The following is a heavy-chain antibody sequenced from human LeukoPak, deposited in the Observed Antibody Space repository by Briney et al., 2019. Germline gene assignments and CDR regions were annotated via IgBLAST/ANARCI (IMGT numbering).Heavy chain of an antibody. V-gene: IGHV1-2*02. CDR2: INPNSGGR. J-gene: IGHJ6*03. D-gene: IGHD3-3*01. Sequence: GASVKVSCKASGYTFTGYYLHWVRQAPGQGLEWMGWINPNSGGRNYARKFQGRVTMTSDTSISTAYMELSSLRSEDTAVYYCARGITSGPYYYSIWTSGPKGPRSPPP. CDR1: GYTFTGYY. CDR3: ARGITSGPYYYSIWTS.